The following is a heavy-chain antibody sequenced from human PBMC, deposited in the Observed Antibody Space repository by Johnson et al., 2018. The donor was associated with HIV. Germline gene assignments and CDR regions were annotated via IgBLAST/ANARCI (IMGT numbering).Heavy chain of an antibody. CDR1: GFTFSSYA. V-gene: IGHV3-30-3*01. J-gene: IGHJ3*02. CDR3: ARDGPRGSYGAFDI. Sequence: VLLVESGGGVVQPGRSLRLSCAASGFTFSSYAMHWVRQAPGKGLEWVAVIWYDGSNKYYADSVKGRFTISRDNSKNTLYLQMNSLRAEDTAVYYCARDGPRGSYGAFDIWGQGTMVTVSS. CDR2: IWYDGSNK. D-gene: IGHD1-26*01.